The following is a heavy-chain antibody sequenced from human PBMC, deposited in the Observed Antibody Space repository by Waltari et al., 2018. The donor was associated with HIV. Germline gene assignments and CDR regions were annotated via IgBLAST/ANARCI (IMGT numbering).Heavy chain of an antibody. CDR2: VHYSGAT. J-gene: IGHJ3*02. Sequence: QVQLQESGPGLLKPSETLSLTCNVSGGSISSGRYSWSWIRQAPGKGLEWVGYVHYSGATSYNPSRRSRVTISLDMSKTRFSLRLTSVTAADTALYFCARDRGASDIWGQGIMVTVSS. CDR1: GGSISSGRYS. D-gene: IGHD6-25*01. CDR3: ARDRGASDI. V-gene: IGHV4-61*01.